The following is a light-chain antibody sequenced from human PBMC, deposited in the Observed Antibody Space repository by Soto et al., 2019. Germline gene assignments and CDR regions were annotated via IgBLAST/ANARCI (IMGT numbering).Light chain of an antibody. CDR2: GVS. CDR1: SSDVGSYNR. Sequence: QSVLTQPPSVSGSPGHGVAIPGTGTSSDVGSYNRVAWYQHSPGTAPKLMIYGVSNRPSGVPDRFSGSKSGNTASLTISGLQAEDEADYYCSSFTSSSTYVVGTGTQLPVL. J-gene: IGLJ1*01. CDR3: SSFTSSSTYV. V-gene: IGLV2-18*02.